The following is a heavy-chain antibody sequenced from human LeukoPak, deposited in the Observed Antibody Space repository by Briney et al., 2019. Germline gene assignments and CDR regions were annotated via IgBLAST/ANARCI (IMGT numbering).Heavy chain of an antibody. CDR1: GFTFDDYA. J-gene: IGHJ6*02. CDR3: AKDSKATRDYYYYGMDV. Sequence: PGGSLRLSCAASGFTFDDYAMHWVRQAPGKGLEWVSGISWNSGSIGYADSVKGRFTISRDNAKNSLYLQMNGLRAEDTALYYCAKDSKATRDYYYYGMDVWGQGTTVTVSS. CDR2: ISWNSGSI. V-gene: IGHV3-9*01.